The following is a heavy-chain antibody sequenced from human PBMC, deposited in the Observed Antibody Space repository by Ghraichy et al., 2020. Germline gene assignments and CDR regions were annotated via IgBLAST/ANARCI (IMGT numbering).Heavy chain of an antibody. Sequence: SETLSLTCAVYGGSFSGYYWSWIRQPPGKGLEWIGEINHSGSTNYNPSLKSQVTISVDTSKNQFSLKLSSVTAADTAVYYCARAPHLVRHWFDPWGQGTLVTVSS. J-gene: IGHJ5*02. V-gene: IGHV4-34*01. CDR1: GGSFSGYY. CDR2: INHSGST. CDR3: ARAPHLVRHWFDP. D-gene: IGHD2-2*01.